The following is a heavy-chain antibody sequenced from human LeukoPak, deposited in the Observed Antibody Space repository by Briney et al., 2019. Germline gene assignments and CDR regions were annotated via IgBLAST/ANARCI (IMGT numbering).Heavy chain of an antibody. Sequence: SAKGRFTISRDNSKNTLYLQMNSLRAEDTAVYYCAKGGDDDILTGYLDAFDIWGQGTMVTVSS. CDR3: AKGGDDDILTGYLDAFDI. D-gene: IGHD3-9*01. V-gene: IGHV3-23*01. J-gene: IGHJ3*02.